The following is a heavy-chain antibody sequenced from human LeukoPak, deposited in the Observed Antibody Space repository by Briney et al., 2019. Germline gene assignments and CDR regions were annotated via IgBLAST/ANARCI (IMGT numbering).Heavy chain of an antibody. CDR1: GGSVSSYY. V-gene: IGHV4-59*08. CDR3: ARHGTISSESYFDY. CDR2: IHNSGRT. Sequence: ASETLSLTCSISGGSVSSYYWSWIRQSPGKGLEWIGYIHNSGRTNYNPSLKSRVTGFVDTSKNQVSLRLSSVTAADTAVYYCARHGTISSESYFDYWGQGALVTVSS. D-gene: IGHD1-14*01. J-gene: IGHJ4*02.